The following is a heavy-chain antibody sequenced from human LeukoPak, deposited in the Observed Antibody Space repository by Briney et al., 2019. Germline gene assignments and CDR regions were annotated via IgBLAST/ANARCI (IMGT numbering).Heavy chain of an antibody. CDR3: AKDQFNYYDSSGYPISY. CDR2: ISGSGGST. V-gene: IGHV3-23*01. Sequence: GGSLRLSCAASGFTFSSYATSWVRQAPGKGLEWVSAISGSGGSTYYADSVKGRFTISRDNSKNTLYLQMNSLRAEDTAVYYCAKDQFNYYDSSGYPISYWGQGTLVTVSS. J-gene: IGHJ4*02. CDR1: GFTFSSYA. D-gene: IGHD3-22*01.